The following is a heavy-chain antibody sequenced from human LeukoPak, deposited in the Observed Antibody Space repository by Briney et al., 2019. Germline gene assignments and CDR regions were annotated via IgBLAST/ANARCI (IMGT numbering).Heavy chain of an antibody. V-gene: IGHV3-30*14. J-gene: IGHJ5*02. CDR2: ISYDGSNK. CDR3: IVFGDSNH. Sequence: GGSLGLSCAASGFTFSSYAMHWVRQAPGKGLEWVAVISYDGSNKYYADSVKGRFTISRDTSKNTLYLQINSLRVEDTAVYYCIVFGDSNHWGQGTLVTVSS. D-gene: IGHD4-17*01. CDR1: GFTFSSYA.